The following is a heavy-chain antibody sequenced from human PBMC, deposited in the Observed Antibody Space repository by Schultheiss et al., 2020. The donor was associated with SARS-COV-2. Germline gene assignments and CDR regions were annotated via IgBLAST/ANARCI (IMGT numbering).Heavy chain of an antibody. V-gene: IGHV3-53*01. CDR3: ARVYSGYDPIDYYGMDV. CDR2: MYSGGST. CDR1: GFTVSTNY. D-gene: IGHD5-12*01. Sequence: GGSLRLSCAASGFTVSTNYMGWVRQAPGKGLEWVSVMYSGGSTFYADSVKGRFTISRDNSKNTLYLQMNSLRAEDTAVYYCARVYSGYDPIDYYGMDVWGQGTTVTVSS. J-gene: IGHJ6*02.